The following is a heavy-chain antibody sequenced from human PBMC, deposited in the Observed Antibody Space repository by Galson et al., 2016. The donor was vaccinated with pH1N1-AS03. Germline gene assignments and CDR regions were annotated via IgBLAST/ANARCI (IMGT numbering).Heavy chain of an antibody. CDR3: ARDKSPYFCYMDV. Sequence: LRLSCAASGFTFSNHAMHWVRQGTGRGLEWVSGIGPGGDTYYGGSVKGRFIISRETAKNSLYLQMNSLRPEDTAVYYCARDKSPYFCYMDVWGKGTTVIVSS. CDR2: IGPGGDT. D-gene: IGHD2/OR15-2a*01. V-gene: IGHV3-13*01. J-gene: IGHJ6*03. CDR1: GFTFSNHA.